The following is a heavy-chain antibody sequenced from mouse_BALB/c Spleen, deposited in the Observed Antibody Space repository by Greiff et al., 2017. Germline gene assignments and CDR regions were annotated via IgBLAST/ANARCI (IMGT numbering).Heavy chain of an antibody. V-gene: IGHV1-9*01. CDR2: ILPGSGST. CDR3: ARRGEDHNYYAMDY. J-gene: IGHJ4*01. CDR1: GYTFSSYW. D-gene: IGHD6-1*01. Sequence: VQLQQSGAELMKPGASVKISCKATGYTFSSYWIEWVKQRPGHGLEWIGEILPGSGSTNYNEKFKGKATFTADTSSNTAYMQLSSLTSEDSAVYYCARRGEDHNYYAMDYWGQGTSVTVSS.